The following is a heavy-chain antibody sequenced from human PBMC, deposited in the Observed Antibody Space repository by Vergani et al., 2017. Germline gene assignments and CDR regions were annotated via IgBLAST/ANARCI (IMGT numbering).Heavy chain of an antibody. CDR2: IIPIFGTA. V-gene: IGHV1-69*01. CDR1: GGTFSSYA. CDR3: ARGYCSSTSIRGCKGPMDV. J-gene: IGHJ6*03. D-gene: IGHD2-2*01. Sequence: QVQLVQSGAEVKKPGSSVKVSCKASGGTFSSYAISWVRQAPGQGLEWMGGIIPIFGTANYAQKFQGRVTITADESTNTAYMELSSLRSEDTAVYYCARGYCSSTSIRGCKGPMDVWGKGTTVTVSS.